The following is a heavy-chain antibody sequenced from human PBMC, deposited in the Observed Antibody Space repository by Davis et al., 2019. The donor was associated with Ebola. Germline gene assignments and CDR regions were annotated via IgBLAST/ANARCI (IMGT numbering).Heavy chain of an antibody. CDR1: GFTFSSYG. J-gene: IGHJ6*02. CDR2: ISYDGSNK. V-gene: IGHV3-30*03. D-gene: IGHD3-3*01. CDR3: ARDISYYDFWSGYSRGGMDV. Sequence: GGSLRLSCAASGFTFSSYGMHWVRQAPGKGLEWVAVISYDGSNKYYADSVKGRFTISRDNSKNTLYLQMNSLRAEDTAVYYCARDISYYDFWSGYSRGGMDVWGQGTTVTVSS.